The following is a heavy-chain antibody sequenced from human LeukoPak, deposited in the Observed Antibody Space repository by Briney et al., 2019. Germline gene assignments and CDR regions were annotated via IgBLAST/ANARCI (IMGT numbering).Heavy chain of an antibody. CDR3: ARDGVKYSGSFGY. J-gene: IGHJ4*02. Sequence: KTSETLSLTCTVSGGAISSGGYYWNWIRQHPGKGLEWIGNIHYSGSTYYNPSLKSRVTISLDTSKNQFSLKLSSVTAADTAVYYCARDGVKYSGSFGYWGQGTLVTVSS. CDR2: IHYSGST. V-gene: IGHV4-31*03. CDR1: GGAISSGGYY. D-gene: IGHD6-13*01.